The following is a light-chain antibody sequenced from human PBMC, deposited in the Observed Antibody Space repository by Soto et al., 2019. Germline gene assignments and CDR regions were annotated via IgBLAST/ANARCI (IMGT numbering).Light chain of an antibody. Sequence: DIQMTQSPSTLSASVGDRVTITCRASQSISSWLAWYQQKPGKAPKLLIYDASSLASGVPSRFSGSGSGTEFPLTISSLQPDDFATYCCQQNNSYSTFGQGTKLEIK. J-gene: IGKJ2*01. V-gene: IGKV1-5*01. CDR2: DAS. CDR3: QQNNSYST. CDR1: QSISSW.